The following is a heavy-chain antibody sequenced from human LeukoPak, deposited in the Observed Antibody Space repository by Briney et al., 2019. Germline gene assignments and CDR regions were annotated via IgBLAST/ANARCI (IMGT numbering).Heavy chain of an antibody. D-gene: IGHD6-13*01. Sequence: SETLSLTCTVSSHSICVSEYYWDWIRQPPGKGLEWIGNIFRTGTTYYNPSLKSRVTISLDMSKNQFSLEMTSVTAADTALYFCARRAPSLDYFDYWGQGTLVTVSS. CDR2: IFRTGTT. V-gene: IGHV4-38-2*02. CDR1: SHSICVSEYY. CDR3: ARRAPSLDYFDY. J-gene: IGHJ4*02.